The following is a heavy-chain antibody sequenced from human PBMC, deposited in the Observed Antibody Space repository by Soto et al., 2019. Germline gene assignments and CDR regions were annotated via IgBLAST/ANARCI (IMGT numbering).Heavy chain of an antibody. CDR3: TRQPMTEDAFDI. J-gene: IGHJ3*02. Sequence: QLQLQESGPGLVKPSETLSLTCTVSGGSISSSSYYWGWIRQPPGKGLEWIGSIYYSVSTYYNPSLKSRVTISVDTSKNQSSLKLSSVTAADTAVYYCTRQPMTEDAFDIWGQGTMVTVSS. CDR2: IYYSVST. CDR1: GGSISSSSYY. V-gene: IGHV4-39*01.